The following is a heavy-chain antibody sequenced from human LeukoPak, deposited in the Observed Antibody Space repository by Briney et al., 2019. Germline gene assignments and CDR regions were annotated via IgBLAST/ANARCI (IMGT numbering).Heavy chain of an antibody. CDR1: GFTVSSNY. CDR3: ARTVVTPFRYYYGMDV. CDR2: IYSGGST. D-gene: IGHD4-23*01. Sequence: PGGSLRLSCAVSGFTVSSNYMSWVRQAPGKGLEWVSVIYSGGSTYYADSVKGRFTISRHNSKNTLYLQMNSLRAEDTAVYYCARTVVTPFRYYYGMDVWGQGTTVTVSS. V-gene: IGHV3-53*04. J-gene: IGHJ6*02.